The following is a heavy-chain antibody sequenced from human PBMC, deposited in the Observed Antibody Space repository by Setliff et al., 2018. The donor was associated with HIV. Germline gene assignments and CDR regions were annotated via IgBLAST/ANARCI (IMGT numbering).Heavy chain of an antibody. CDR2: INHSGST. V-gene: IGHV4-34*01. CDR1: GGSFSGYY. CDR3: ARRDVSFLFGQFDS. D-gene: IGHD3-10*02. Sequence: SETLSLTCAVYGGSFSGYYWSWIRQPPGKGLEWIGEINHSGSTNYNPSLKSRVTISVDTSKNQFSLKLSSVTAADTAVYYCARRDVSFLFGQFDSWGQGILVTVSS. J-gene: IGHJ4*02.